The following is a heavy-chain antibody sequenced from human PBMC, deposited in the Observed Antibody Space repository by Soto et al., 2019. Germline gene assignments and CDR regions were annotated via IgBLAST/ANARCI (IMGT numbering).Heavy chain of an antibody. CDR3: ARDIVGASAEFYYYYGMDV. V-gene: IGHV3-66*01. D-gene: IGHD1-26*01. Sequence: GGSLRLSCAASGFTVSSNYMSWVRQAPGKGLEWVSVIYSGGSTYYADSVKGRFTISRDNSKNTLYLQMNSLRAEDTAVYYCARDIVGASAEFYYYYGMDVWGQGTTVTV. CDR1: GFTVSSNY. J-gene: IGHJ6*02. CDR2: IYSGGST.